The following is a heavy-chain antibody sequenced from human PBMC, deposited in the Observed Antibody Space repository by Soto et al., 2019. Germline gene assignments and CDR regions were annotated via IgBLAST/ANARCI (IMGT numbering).Heavy chain of an antibody. J-gene: IGHJ4*02. CDR2: ISSNGGST. D-gene: IGHD6-19*01. CDR3: AREAPVAGTNYSDF. V-gene: IGHV3-64*04. CDR1: GFTFSSYA. Sequence: PGGSLRLSCSASGFTFSSYAMHWVRQAPGKGLEYVSAISSNGGSTYYADSVKGRFTISRDNSKNTLYLQMNNLRADDTAVYYCAREAPVAGTNYSDFWGQGTLVTVSS.